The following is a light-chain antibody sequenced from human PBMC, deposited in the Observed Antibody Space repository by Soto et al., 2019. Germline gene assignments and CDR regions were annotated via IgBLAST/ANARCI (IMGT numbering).Light chain of an antibody. Sequence: TLSLSPGERATLSCRASQSVSSNYLAWYQQKPGQAPRLLIFGASSRATGIADRFSGSGSGTDFTLTITRLEPEDFAVYYCLRYGCSQWTFGQATKVDIK. J-gene: IGKJ1*01. CDR3: LRYGCSQWT. V-gene: IGKV3-20*01. CDR2: GAS. CDR1: QSVSSNY.